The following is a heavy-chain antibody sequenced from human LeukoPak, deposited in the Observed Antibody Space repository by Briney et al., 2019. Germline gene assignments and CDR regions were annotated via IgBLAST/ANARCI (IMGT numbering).Heavy chain of an antibody. D-gene: IGHD6-19*01. J-gene: IGHJ4*02. Sequence: ASVKVSXKASGYTFTGYYMHWVRQAPGQGLEWIGRIDPNSGDTNFAQKFQGRVTMTRDTSITTAYMELSRLRSDDTAVYYCARVIAAVTSKGVLHYWGQGTLVTVSS. CDR3: ARVIAAVTSKGVLHY. V-gene: IGHV1-2*06. CDR1: GYTFTGYY. CDR2: IDPNSGDT.